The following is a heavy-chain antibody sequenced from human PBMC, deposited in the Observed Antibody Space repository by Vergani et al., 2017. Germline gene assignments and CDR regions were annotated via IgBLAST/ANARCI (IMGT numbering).Heavy chain of an antibody. J-gene: IGHJ6*03. CDR3: ARSTDYPDDYVSSDYFRRTLDV. CDR2: MNPNSGTT. Sequence: QVQVVPSGAEVKKSGASVKVSCRASGYSLSSYDISWVRPATGQGLGWMGWMNPNSGTTGYAKKVQGRVTMTRNTAINTAYMELRRLSFEDAAVYSCARSTDYPDDYVSSDYFRRTLDVGVKGTTVTVS. V-gene: IGHV1-8*01. CDR1: GYSLSSYD. D-gene: IGHD4/OR15-4a*01.